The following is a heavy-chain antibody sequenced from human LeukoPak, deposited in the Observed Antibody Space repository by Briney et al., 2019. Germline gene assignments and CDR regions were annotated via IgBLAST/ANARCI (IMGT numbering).Heavy chain of an antibody. Sequence: SETLSLTCTVSGASIYSDYWSWIRQPPGKGLEWIAYISYSGRTNYNPSLKSRVTIFIDTSKNQFSLKLSSVTAADTAVYYCARTRDSGSSDIWGQGTMVTVSS. CDR3: ARTRDSGSSDI. CDR1: GASIYSDY. V-gene: IGHV4-59*01. CDR2: ISYSGRT. D-gene: IGHD3-10*01. J-gene: IGHJ3*02.